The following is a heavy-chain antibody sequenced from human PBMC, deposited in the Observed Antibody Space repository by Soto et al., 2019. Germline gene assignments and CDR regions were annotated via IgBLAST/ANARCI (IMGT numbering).Heavy chain of an antibody. J-gene: IGHJ3*02. CDR2: IDPSDSYT. Sequence: PGESLKISCKGSVYSFTSYWISWVRQMPGKGLEWMGRIDPSDSYTNYSPSFQGHVTISADKSISTAYLQWSSLKASDTAMYYCARPLLPDYYDSSVGAFDIWGQGTMVTV. V-gene: IGHV5-10-1*01. CDR1: VYSFTSYW. D-gene: IGHD3-22*01. CDR3: ARPLLPDYYDSSVGAFDI.